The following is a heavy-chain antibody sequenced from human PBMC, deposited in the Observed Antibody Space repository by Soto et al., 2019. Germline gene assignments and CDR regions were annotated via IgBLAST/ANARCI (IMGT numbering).Heavy chain of an antibody. CDR3: AAALVTEQDLFDY. CDR1: VGSFSGYY. CDR2: VNHSGST. D-gene: IGHD2-21*02. Sequence: SETLSLSCAVHVGSFSGYYWSWIRQPPGKGLEWIGEVNHSGSTNYNPSLKSRVTISVDTSKNQFSLKLSSVTAADTAVYYCAAALVTEQDLFDYWGQGTLVTVSS. J-gene: IGHJ4*02. V-gene: IGHV4-34*01.